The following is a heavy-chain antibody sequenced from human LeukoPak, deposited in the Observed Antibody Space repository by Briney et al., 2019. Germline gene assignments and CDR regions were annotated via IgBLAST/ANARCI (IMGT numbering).Heavy chain of an antibody. Sequence: GGSLRLSCAASGFPFNTFGMSWAHQAPGKVLEWVSFISSSSSYIYYADSVKGRFTISRDNAKNSLYLQMNSLRAEDTAVYFCARDGEAFGWNYAFDYWGQGTLVTVSS. J-gene: IGHJ4*02. CDR3: ARDGEAFGWNYAFDY. CDR2: ISSSSSYI. CDR1: GFPFNTFG. D-gene: IGHD1-7*01. V-gene: IGHV3-21*01.